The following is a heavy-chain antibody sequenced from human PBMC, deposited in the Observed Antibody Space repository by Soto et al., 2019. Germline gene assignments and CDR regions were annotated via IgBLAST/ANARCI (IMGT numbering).Heavy chain of an antibody. D-gene: IGHD5-12*01. J-gene: IGHJ4*02. CDR3: ARAQRIDGYNP. Sequence: SETLSLTCTVSGGSISSYYWSWIRQPPGKGLEWIGYIYYSGSTNYNPSLKSRVTISVDTSKNQFSLKLSSVTAADTAVYYCARAQRIDGYNPWGQGTLVTVSS. CDR1: GGSISSYY. CDR2: IYYSGST. V-gene: IGHV4-59*01.